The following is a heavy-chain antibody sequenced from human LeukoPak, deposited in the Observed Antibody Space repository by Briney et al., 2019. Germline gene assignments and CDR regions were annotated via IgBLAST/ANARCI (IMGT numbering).Heavy chain of an antibody. CDR3: AELGITMIGGV. Sequence: GGSLRLSCAASGFTFSSYGMHWVRQAPGEGLEWVAVISNDESNKYYADSVKGRFTISRDNANNSLYLQMNSLRAEDTAVYYCAELGITMIGGVWGKGTTVTISS. V-gene: IGHV3-30*18. CDR2: ISNDESNK. CDR1: GFTFSSYG. D-gene: IGHD3-10*02. J-gene: IGHJ6*04.